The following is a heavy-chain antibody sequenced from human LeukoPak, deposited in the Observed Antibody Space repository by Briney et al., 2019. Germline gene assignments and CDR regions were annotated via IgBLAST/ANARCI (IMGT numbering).Heavy chain of an antibody. J-gene: IGHJ6*03. CDR3: ARSLSTYYYDSSGYFNYYYYMDV. D-gene: IGHD3-22*01. CDR2: ISAYNGNT. Sequence: ASVKVSCKASGYTFTSYGISWVRQAPGQGFEGMGWISAYNGNTNYAQKLQGRVTMTTDTSTSTAYMELRSLRSDDTAVYYCARSLSTYYYDSSGYFNYYYYMDVWGKGTTVTVSS. V-gene: IGHV1-18*01. CDR1: GYTFTSYG.